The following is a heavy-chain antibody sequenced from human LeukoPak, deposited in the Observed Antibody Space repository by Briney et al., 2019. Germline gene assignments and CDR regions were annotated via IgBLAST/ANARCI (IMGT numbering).Heavy chain of an antibody. J-gene: IGHJ5*02. D-gene: IGHD6-19*01. Sequence: GASVKVSCKASGYTFTTYYMHWVRQAPGQGLEWMGWINPNSGGTNYAQKFQGRVSMTGDTSISTSYMELSRLSSDDTAVYYCARVGSSGWDTFEQSPTWGQGTLVTVSS. CDR2: INPNSGGT. CDR3: ARVGSSGWDTFEQSPT. V-gene: IGHV1-2*02. CDR1: GYTFTTYY.